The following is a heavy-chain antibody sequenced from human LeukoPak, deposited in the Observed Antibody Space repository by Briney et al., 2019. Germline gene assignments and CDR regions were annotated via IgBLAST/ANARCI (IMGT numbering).Heavy chain of an antibody. V-gene: IGHV4-30-4*01. J-gene: IGHJ2*01. CDR2: IYYSGST. Sequence: SETLSLTCTVSGGSISSGGYYWSWIRQPPGKGLEWIGYIYYSGSTYYNPSLKSRVTISVDTSKNQFSLKLSSVTAADTAVYYCARDLHQVTTYWYFDLWGRGTLVTVSS. D-gene: IGHD4-17*01. CDR3: ARDLHQVTTYWYFDL. CDR1: GGSISSGGYY.